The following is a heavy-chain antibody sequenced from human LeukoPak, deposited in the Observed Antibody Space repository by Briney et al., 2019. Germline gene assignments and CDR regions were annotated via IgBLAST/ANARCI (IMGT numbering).Heavy chain of an antibody. V-gene: IGHV3-30*04. J-gene: IGHJ4*02. D-gene: IGHD5-18*01. CDR3: ASTWIQLWLTDY. CDR1: GSTFSNYA. CDR2: ISYDGRNK. Sequence: PGRSLRLSCAASGSTFSNYAMHWVRQAPGKGLEWVAVISYDGRNKYYADSVKGRFTISRDNSRNSLYLLLNSLRAEDTAVYYCASTWIQLWLTDYWGQGTLVTVSS.